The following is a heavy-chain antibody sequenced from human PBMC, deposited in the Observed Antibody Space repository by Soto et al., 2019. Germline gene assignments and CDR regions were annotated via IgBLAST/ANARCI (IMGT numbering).Heavy chain of an antibody. CDR2: IYYSGST. CDR1: GGSISSYY. D-gene: IGHD2-15*01. V-gene: IGHV4-59*01. J-gene: IGHJ6*02. Sequence: SETLSLTCTVSGGSISSYYWSWIRQPPGKGLEWIGYIYYSGSTNYNPSLKSRVTISVDTSKNQFSLKLSSVDAADTAVYYCARVGILGYYYGMDVWGQGTTVT. CDR3: ARVGILGYYYGMDV.